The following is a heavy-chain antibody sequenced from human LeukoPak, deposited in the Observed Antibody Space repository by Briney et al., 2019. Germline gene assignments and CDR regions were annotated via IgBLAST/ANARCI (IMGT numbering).Heavy chain of an antibody. Sequence: GASVKVSCKASGFTFTNSAVQWVRQARGQRLEWIGWIVVGSGNTNYAQKFQERVTITRDMSTSTAYMELSSLRSEDTAVYYCAAAGVLRFLEWLQTPDYWGQGTLVTVSS. CDR3: AAAGVLRFLEWLQTPDY. V-gene: IGHV1-58*01. CDR1: GFTFTNSA. J-gene: IGHJ4*02. D-gene: IGHD3-3*01. CDR2: IVVGSGNT.